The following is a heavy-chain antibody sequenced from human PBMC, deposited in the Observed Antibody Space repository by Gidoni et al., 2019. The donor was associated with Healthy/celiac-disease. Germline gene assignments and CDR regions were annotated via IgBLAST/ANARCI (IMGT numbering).Heavy chain of an antibody. CDR1: GFTFRSYA. CDR2: ISGSGGST. J-gene: IGHJ4*02. Sequence: EVQLLESGGDLVQPGGSLRLSCAASGFTFRSYAMRGVRQAPGKGLEWVSAISGSGGSTYYADSVKGRFTISRDNSKNTLYRQMNSLRAEDMAVYYCAKDRFLDYYFDYWGQGTLVTVSS. D-gene: IGHD3-3*01. CDR3: AKDRFLDYYFDY. V-gene: IGHV3-23*01.